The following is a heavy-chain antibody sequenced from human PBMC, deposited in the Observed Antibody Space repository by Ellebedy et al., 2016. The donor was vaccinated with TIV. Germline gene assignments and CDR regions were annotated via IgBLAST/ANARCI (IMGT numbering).Heavy chain of an antibody. CDR3: ARGFYYGSGLADY. CDR1: GFTFSSYG. V-gene: IGHV3-33*01. J-gene: IGHJ4*02. D-gene: IGHD3-10*01. CDR2: IWYDGSNK. Sequence: GESLKISXAASGFTFSSYGMHWVRQAPGKGLEWVAVIWYDGSNKYYADSVKGRFTISRDNSKNTLYLQMNSLRAEDTAVYYCARGFYYGSGLADYWGQGTLVTVSS.